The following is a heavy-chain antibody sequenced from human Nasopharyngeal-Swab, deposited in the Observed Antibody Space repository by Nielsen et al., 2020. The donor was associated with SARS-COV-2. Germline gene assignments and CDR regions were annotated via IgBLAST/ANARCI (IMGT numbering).Heavy chain of an antibody. J-gene: IGHJ6*03. D-gene: IGHD1-7*01. CDR3: ARGLWNSDYDYYMDV. Sequence: SVKVSCKVSGGTFSSYVISWVRQAPGQGLAWMGGIIPIFCTANYVQKFQGRVTITADESTSTAYMELSSLRSEETAVYYCARGLWNSDYDYYMDVWGKGTTVTVSS. V-gene: IGHV1-69*13. CDR1: GGTFSSYV. CDR2: IIPIFCTA.